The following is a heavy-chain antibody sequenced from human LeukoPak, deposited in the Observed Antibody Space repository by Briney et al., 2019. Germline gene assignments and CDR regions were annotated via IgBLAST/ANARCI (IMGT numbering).Heavy chain of an antibody. D-gene: IGHD6-19*01. CDR3: ARDEGGSGWYRSYWYFDL. Sequence: GGSLRLSCAASGFTFSSYSMNWVRQAPGKGLKWVSSISSSSSYIYYADSVKGRFTISRDNAKNSLYLQMNSLRAEDTAVYYCARDEGGSGWYRSYWYFDLWGRGTLVTVSS. CDR2: ISSSSSYI. V-gene: IGHV3-21*01. J-gene: IGHJ2*01. CDR1: GFTFSSYS.